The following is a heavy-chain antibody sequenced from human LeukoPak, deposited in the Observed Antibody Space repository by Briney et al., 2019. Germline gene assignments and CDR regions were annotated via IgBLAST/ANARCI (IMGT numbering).Heavy chain of an antibody. CDR3: AKDRVDTAMVMDY. CDR1: GFTFDDYG. Sequence: GGSLRLSCAASGFTFDDYGMSWVRQAPGKGLEWVAFIRYDGSNKYYADSVKGRFTISRDNSKNTLYLQMNSLRAEDTAVYYCAKDRVDTAMVMDYWGQGTLVTVSS. CDR2: IRYDGSNK. D-gene: IGHD5-18*01. J-gene: IGHJ4*02. V-gene: IGHV3-30*02.